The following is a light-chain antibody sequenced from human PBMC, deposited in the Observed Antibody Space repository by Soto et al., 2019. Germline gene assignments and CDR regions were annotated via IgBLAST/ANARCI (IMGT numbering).Light chain of an antibody. V-gene: IGKV3-20*01. CDR1: QSVSDYR. Sequence: DIVLTQSPGTLSLSPGQRATLSCRASQSVSDYRLAWYQQRPGQPPRLLISAASTRAAGVPVRFGGSGSGTDSILTITRLQPEDFAVYYCQQYGASPITFGQGTRLEMK. CDR2: AAS. CDR3: QQYGASPIT. J-gene: IGKJ5*01.